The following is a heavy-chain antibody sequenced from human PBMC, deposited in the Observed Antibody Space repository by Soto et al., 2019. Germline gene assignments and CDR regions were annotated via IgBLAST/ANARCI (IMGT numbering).Heavy chain of an antibody. Sequence: EVQLVESGGGLVQPGRSLRLSCAASGFTFDDYAMHWVRQAPGKGLEWVSGISWNSGSIGYADSVKGRFTISRDNAKNSLYLQMNSLRAEDTALYYCAKGSVAMAGADFDYWGQGTLVTVSS. J-gene: IGHJ4*02. CDR1: GFTFDDYA. D-gene: IGHD6-19*01. CDR2: ISWNSGSI. CDR3: AKGSVAMAGADFDY. V-gene: IGHV3-9*01.